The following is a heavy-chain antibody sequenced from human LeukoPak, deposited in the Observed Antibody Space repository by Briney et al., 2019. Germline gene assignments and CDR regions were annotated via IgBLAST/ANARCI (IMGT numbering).Heavy chain of an antibody. V-gene: IGHV1-2*02. Sequence: ASVKVSCKASGYIFTGYYMHWVRQAPGQGLEWMGWINPNSGGTNYAQKFQGRVTMTRDTSISTAYMELSRLRSDDTAVYYCARAVTTQSWFDPWGQGTLVTVSS. CDR1: GYIFTGYY. D-gene: IGHD4-17*01. J-gene: IGHJ5*02. CDR2: INPNSGGT. CDR3: ARAVTTQSWFDP.